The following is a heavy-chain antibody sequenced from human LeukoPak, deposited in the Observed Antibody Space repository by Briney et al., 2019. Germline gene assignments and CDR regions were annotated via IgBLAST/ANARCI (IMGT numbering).Heavy chain of an antibody. V-gene: IGHV3-30*18. J-gene: IGHJ5*02. CDR1: GFTFSSYG. Sequence: PGGSLRLSCAASGFTFSSYGMHWVRQAPGKGLEWVAVISYDGSNKYYADSVKGRFTISRDNSKNTLYLQMKSLRAEDTAVYYCAKEEVARGWFDPWGQGTLVTVSS. CDR2: ISYDGSNK. CDR3: AKEEVARGWFDP. D-gene: IGHD5-12*01.